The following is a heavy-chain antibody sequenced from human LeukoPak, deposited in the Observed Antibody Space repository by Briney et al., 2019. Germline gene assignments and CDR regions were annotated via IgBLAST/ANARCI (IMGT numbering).Heavy chain of an antibody. Sequence: GESLKISCKGSGYSFTTYWIGWLRQMPGKGLEWMGVIYPGDSETIYSPSFQGQVTISVDKSISTTYLQWSSLKASDTAMYYCARPPKEGRADAFEIWGQGTIITVSS. J-gene: IGHJ3*02. V-gene: IGHV5-51*01. CDR3: ARPPKEGRADAFEI. CDR2: IYPGDSET. CDR1: GYSFTTYW.